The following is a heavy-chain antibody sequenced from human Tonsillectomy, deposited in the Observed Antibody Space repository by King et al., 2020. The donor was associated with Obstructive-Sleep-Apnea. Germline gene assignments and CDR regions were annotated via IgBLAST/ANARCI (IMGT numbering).Heavy chain of an antibody. J-gene: IGHJ4*02. CDR2: INGDGSAT. CDR1: GFTFSRYW. V-gene: IGHV3-74*01. CDR3: AKAGPDAIPPTHY. Sequence: VQLVESGGGLVQPGGSLILSCAASGFTFSRYWMHWVRQAPGKGLVWVARINGDGSATAYADSVKGRFTISSDNAKSTLHLQMNSLGVDDAAVYFCAKAGPDAIPPTHYWGRGVLVSVSS. D-gene: IGHD2-8*02.